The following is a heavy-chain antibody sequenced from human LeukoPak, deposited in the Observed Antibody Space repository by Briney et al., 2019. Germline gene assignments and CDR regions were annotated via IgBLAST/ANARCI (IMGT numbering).Heavy chain of an antibody. CDR3: SKSLEYNSSWVEYYLYYIDG. CDR2: ISSSSSYI. J-gene: IGHJ6*03. Sequence: GGSLRLSCAASGFTFSSYSMNWVRQAPGKGLEWVSSISSSSSYIYYADSVKGRFTISRDNAKNSLYLQMNSLRAEDTAVYYCSKSLEYNSSWVEYYLYYIDGRGKGTTVTVSS. D-gene: IGHD6-6*01. CDR1: GFTFSSYS. V-gene: IGHV3-21*01.